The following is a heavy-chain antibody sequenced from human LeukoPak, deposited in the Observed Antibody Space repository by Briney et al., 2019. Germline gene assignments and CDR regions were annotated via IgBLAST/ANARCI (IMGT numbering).Heavy chain of an antibody. CDR2: IYSSGST. D-gene: IGHD3-16*01. V-gene: IGHV4-4*07. Sequence: SETLSLTCTVSGASIRSFYGSWIRHPAGRRLEGIGQIYSSGSTNYNPSLKSRVTMSVDMSKNQISLKLNSVTAADTAAYYCARHEFVWAAADRSAFDIWGQGTTVTVSS. CDR1: GASIRSFY. J-gene: IGHJ3*02. CDR3: ARHEFVWAAADRSAFDI.